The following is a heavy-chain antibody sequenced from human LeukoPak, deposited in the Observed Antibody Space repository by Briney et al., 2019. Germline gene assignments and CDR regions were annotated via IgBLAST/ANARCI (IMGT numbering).Heavy chain of an antibody. CDR2: VKQDETEK. Sequence: GGSLRLTCAASGFTFSRYWMTWVRQTPGKGQEWVANVKQDETEKYYWDSVSGRFTISRDNAKNSLYLQMNSLRAEDTGFYYCTRDTGRSGSYPDYWGQGTLVTVSS. CDR3: TRDTGRSGSYPDY. V-gene: IGHV3-7*01. J-gene: IGHJ4*02. D-gene: IGHD1-26*01. CDR1: GFTFSRYW.